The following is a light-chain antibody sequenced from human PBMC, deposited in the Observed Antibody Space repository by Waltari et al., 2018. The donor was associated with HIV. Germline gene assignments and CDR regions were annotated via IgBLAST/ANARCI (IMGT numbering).Light chain of an antibody. J-gene: IGLJ3*02. Sequence: QSALTQPRSVSGSPGQSVTISCTGTSSDVGAYNYVSWYQQHPGKAPKLMIYDVNKRPSGVPDRFSGSKSGNTASLTISGLQADDEADYYCSSYRGAYTWVFGGGAKLTVL. CDR2: DVN. V-gene: IGLV2-11*01. CDR3: SSYRGAYTWV. CDR1: SSDVGAYNY.